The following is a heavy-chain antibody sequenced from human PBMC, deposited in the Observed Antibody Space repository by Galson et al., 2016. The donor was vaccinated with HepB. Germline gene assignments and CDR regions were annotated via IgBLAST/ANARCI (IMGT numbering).Heavy chain of an antibody. J-gene: IGHJ6*02. D-gene: IGHD3-10*01. CDR1: GFTFSSYE. CDR3: ARDLGLVRGIFPFSYGMDV. Sequence: SLRLSCAASGFTFSSYEINWVRQAPGKGLEWVSYISSSGSTIYYADSVKGRFTISRDNAKNSLYLQMNSLRAEDTAVYYCARDLGLVRGIFPFSYGMDVWGQGTTVTVSS. CDR2: ISSSGSTI. V-gene: IGHV3-48*03.